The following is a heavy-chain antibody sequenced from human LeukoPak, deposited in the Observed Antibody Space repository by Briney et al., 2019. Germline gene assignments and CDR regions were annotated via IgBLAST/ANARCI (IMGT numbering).Heavy chain of an antibody. CDR2: IYYSGST. Sequence: SETLSLTCTVSGGSISSYYWSWIQQPPGKGLEWIGYIYYSGSTNYNPSLKSRVTISVDTSKNQFSMKLSSVTAADTAVYYCARAGSGWLYYFEYRGQGTLVTVSS. CDR1: GGSISSYY. CDR3: ARAGSGWLYYFEY. V-gene: IGHV4-59*01. J-gene: IGHJ4*02. D-gene: IGHD6-19*01.